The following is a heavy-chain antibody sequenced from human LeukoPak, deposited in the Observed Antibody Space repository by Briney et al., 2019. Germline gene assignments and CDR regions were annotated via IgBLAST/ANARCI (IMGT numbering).Heavy chain of an antibody. CDR2: INSGSDIK. D-gene: IGHD7-27*01. CDR1: GFTFTSYS. J-gene: IGHJ4*02. V-gene: IGHV3-48*04. CDR3: VRNQAWAFDY. Sequence: PGGSLRLSCAASGFTFTSYSFNWVRQAPGKGLEWLAYINSGSDIKQYADSVKGRLTISRDNGKNSLYLQMNSLRGEDTAVYYCVRNQAWAFDYWGQGTPVTVSS.